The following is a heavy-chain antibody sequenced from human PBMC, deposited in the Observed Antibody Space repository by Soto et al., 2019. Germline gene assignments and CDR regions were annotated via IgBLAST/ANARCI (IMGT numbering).Heavy chain of an antibody. J-gene: IGHJ4*02. V-gene: IGHV3-23*01. Sequence: PGGSLRLSCAASGFTFSSYGMTWVRQAPGKGLEWVSFSSATGAGTYYADSVKGRFTISRDNSKNTLYLQMNSLRAEDTAVYYCAKDRRVQLVPALFDYWGQGTLVTV. D-gene: IGHD6-6*01. CDR2: SSATGAGT. CDR3: AKDRRVQLVPALFDY. CDR1: GFTFSSYG.